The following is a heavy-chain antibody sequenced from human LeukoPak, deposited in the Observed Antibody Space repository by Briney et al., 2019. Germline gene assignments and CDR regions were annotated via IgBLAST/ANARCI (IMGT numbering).Heavy chain of an antibody. CDR2: ISSSSSTI. CDR3: ARDCSLSYYDFWSGYFSPHWFDP. J-gene: IGHJ5*02. V-gene: IGHV3-48*01. CDR1: GFTFSSYS. Sequence: GGLRLSCAASGFTFSSYSMKWVRQAPGKGLEWVSYISSSSSTIYYADSVKGRFTISRDNAKNSLYLQMNSLRAEDTAVYYCARDCSLSYYDFWSGYFSPHWFDPWGQGTLVTVSS. D-gene: IGHD3-3*01.